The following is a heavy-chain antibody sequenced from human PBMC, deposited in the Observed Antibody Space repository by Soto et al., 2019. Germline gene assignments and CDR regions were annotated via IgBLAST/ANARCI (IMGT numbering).Heavy chain of an antibody. V-gene: IGHV4-30-4*01. D-gene: IGHD4-17*01. CDR1: GGSISSGDYY. CDR3: ARDDGVGP. CDR2: IYDSGST. Sequence: QVQLQESGPGLVKPSQTLSLTCTVSGGSISSGDYYWSWIRQPPGKGLEWIGYIYDSGSTYYNSYLKRRVNITLATSKNQFSLKLTSVSAAGTAVYCCARDDGVGPWGQGTLVTVSS. J-gene: IGHJ5*02.